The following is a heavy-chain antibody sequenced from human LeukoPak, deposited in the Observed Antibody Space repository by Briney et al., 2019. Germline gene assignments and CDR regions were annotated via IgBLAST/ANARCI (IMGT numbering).Heavy chain of an antibody. Sequence: PSETLSLTCTVSGGSISSYYWTWIRQPPGKGLEWIGEINHSGSANYNPSLKSRVTISLDTSKNQFSLKLSSVTAADTAVYYCARGQGTVTTHWGQGTLVTVSS. J-gene: IGHJ4*02. CDR1: GGSISSYY. D-gene: IGHD4-17*01. V-gene: IGHV4-34*01. CDR3: ARGQGTVTTH. CDR2: INHSGSA.